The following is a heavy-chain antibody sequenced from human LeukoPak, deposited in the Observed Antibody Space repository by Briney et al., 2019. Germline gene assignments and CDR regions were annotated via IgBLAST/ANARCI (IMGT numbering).Heavy chain of an antibody. CDR1: GGSISSSSYY. CDR2: IYYSGST. V-gene: IGHV4-39*07. D-gene: IGHD3-10*01. CDR3: ARDHSPAGVLPRDMRARSVSSIGY. J-gene: IGHJ4*02. Sequence: PSETLSLTCTVSGGSISSSSYYWGWIRQPPGKGLEWIGSIYYSGSTYYNPSLKSRVTISVDTSKNQFSLKLSSVTAADTAVYYCARDHSPAGVLPRDMRARSVSSIGYWGQGTLVTVSS.